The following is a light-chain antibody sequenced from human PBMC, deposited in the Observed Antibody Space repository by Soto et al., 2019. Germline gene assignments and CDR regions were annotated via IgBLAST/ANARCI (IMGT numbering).Light chain of an antibody. Sequence: QSVLTQQPSPSGTPGQRVTLSCSGSSSTIGSNYVYWYQQLPGTAPKLLIYRNNQRPSGVTDRFSGSKSGTSASLAISGLRSEDEADYDCSALDDSLSVVVFGGGTKLTVL. J-gene: IGLJ2*01. CDR3: SALDDSLSVVV. V-gene: IGLV1-47*01. CDR2: RNN. CDR1: SSTIGSNY.